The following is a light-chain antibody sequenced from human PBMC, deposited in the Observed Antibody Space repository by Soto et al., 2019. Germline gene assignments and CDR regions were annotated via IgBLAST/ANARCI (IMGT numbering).Light chain of an antibody. CDR3: HLYGASPPT. Sequence: EDVCRQCPGKQCLSRGERAPLSCRASQSVSSSDLAWYQQKPGQAPRLLISGASGRATGIPDRFSASGSGTDFTLPFCRLEPEDSAVFYCHLYGASPPTFGQGTKVAIK. CDR1: QSVSSSD. J-gene: IGKJ1*01. V-gene: IGKV3-20*01. CDR2: GAS.